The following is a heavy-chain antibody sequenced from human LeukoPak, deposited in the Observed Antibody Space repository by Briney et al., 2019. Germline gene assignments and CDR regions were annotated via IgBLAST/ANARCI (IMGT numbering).Heavy chain of an antibody. V-gene: IGHV4-61*05. J-gene: IGHJ1*01. CDR3: ASEVVTSIEYFQH. Sequence: SETLSLTCTVSGGSISSSSYYWGWIRQPPGKALEWIGYIYYSGSTNYNPSLKSRVTISVDTSENQFSLKLRSVTAADTAVYYCASEVVTSIEYFQHWGQGTLVTVSS. CDR2: IYYSGST. D-gene: IGHD2-21*02. CDR1: GGSISSSSYY.